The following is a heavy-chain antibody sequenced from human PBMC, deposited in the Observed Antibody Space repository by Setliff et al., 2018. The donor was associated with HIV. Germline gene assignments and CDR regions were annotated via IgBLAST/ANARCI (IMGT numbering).Heavy chain of an antibody. J-gene: IGHJ4*02. CDR1: GYTFTNHY. CDR3: AKETDARPFDY. V-gene: IGHV1-69*13. Sequence: GGSVKVSCKASGYTFTNHYMHWVRQAPGQGLEWMGGIIPIFGTTNYAQKFQGRVTITADESTSTAYMELSSLRAEDTAVYYCAKETDARPFDYWGQGTLVTVSS. CDR2: IIPIFGTT. D-gene: IGHD6-6*01.